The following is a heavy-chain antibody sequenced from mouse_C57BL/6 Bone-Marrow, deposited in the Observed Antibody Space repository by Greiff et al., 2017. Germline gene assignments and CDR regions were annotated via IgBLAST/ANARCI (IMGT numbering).Heavy chain of an antibody. CDR2: ISSGGSYT. D-gene: IGHD2-3*01. CDR1: GFTFSSYG. CDR3: ARHNDGYPYYYAMDY. Sequence: EVHLVESGGDLVKPGGSLKLSCAASGFTFSSYGMSWVRQTPDKRLEWVATISSGGSYTYYPDSVKGRFTISRDNAKNTLYLQMSSLKSEDTAMYYCARHNDGYPYYYAMDYWGQGTSVTVSS. V-gene: IGHV5-6*01. J-gene: IGHJ4*01.